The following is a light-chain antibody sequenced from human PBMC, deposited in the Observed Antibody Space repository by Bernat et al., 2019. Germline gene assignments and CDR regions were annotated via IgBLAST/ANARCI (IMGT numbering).Light chain of an antibody. J-gene: IGKJ5*01. CDR1: QGVNSN. Sequence: EIVLTQSPATLSVSPGERVTLSCRASQGVNSNLAWYQQRSGQAPRLLIYGASTRAAGVPARFSGSGSGTDFTLTVTSLQSEDFVLYYCQQYNNWPITFGQGTRLDIK. CDR2: GAS. CDR3: QQYNNWPIT. V-gene: IGKV3-15*01.